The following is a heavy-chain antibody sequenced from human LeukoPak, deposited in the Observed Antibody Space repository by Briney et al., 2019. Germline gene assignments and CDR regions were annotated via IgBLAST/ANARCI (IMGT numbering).Heavy chain of an antibody. D-gene: IGHD6-19*01. V-gene: IGHV4-31*03. Sequence: SQTLSLTCTVSGGSISSGGYYWSWIRQHPGKGLEWIGYIYYSGSTYYNPSLKSRVTISVDTSNNQFSLKLISVTAADTAVYYCARLSRGSGSPYYFDHWGQGSLVTVSS. J-gene: IGHJ4*02. CDR3: ARLSRGSGSPYYFDH. CDR1: GGSISSGGYY. CDR2: IYYSGST.